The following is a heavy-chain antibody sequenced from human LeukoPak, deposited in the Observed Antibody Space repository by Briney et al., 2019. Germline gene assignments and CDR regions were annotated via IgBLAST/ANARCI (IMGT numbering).Heavy chain of an antibody. Sequence: ASVKVSCKASGYTFTGCYLHWVRQAPGQGLEWMGWIHPNSGGTNYAQSFQGRVTMTRDTSISTAYMELSSLGSDDTAVYYCARWLSSSWFYWGQGTLVTVSS. V-gene: IGHV1-2*02. CDR3: ARWLSSSWFY. CDR2: IHPNSGGT. D-gene: IGHD6-13*01. CDR1: GYTFTGCY. J-gene: IGHJ4*02.